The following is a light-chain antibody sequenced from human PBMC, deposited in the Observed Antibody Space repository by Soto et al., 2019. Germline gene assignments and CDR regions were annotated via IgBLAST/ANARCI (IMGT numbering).Light chain of an antibody. Sequence: DLQMPQSPSTLSAYVGDRVAITCRASESISIWLAWYQQKPGKAPKLLIYKASSLESGVASRFSGSGSGTELTLTISSLQPDDFATYYCQQYNDYSWTFGQGTKVEIK. V-gene: IGKV1-5*03. J-gene: IGKJ1*01. CDR1: ESISIW. CDR2: KAS. CDR3: QQYNDYSWT.